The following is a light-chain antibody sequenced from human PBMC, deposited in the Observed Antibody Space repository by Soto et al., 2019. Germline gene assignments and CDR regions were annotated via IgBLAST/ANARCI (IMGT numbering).Light chain of an antibody. CDR3: QHFGGSPYT. J-gene: IGKJ2*01. CDR1: QSVSNAY. CDR2: AAS. V-gene: IGKV3-20*01. Sequence: EIVLTQSPGTLSLSPGERATLSCRASQSVSNAYLAWYQQRRSQPPRVLIYAASTRANGIPDRFSGSGSGTDFTLSISKVEPEDSAVYYCQHFGGSPYTFGQGTKLEIK.